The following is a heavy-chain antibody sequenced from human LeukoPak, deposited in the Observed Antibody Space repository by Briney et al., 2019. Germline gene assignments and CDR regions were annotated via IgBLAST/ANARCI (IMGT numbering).Heavy chain of an antibody. V-gene: IGHV4-59*01. CDR1: GGSISSYY. Sequence: SETLSLTCTVSGGSISSYYWSWIRQPPGKGLEWIGYIYYSGSTNYNPSLKSRVTISVDTSKNQFSLKLSSVTAADTAVYYCARGLGYYDSSGSHHDYWGQGTLVTVSS. J-gene: IGHJ4*02. D-gene: IGHD3-22*01. CDR3: ARGLGYYDSSGSHHDY. CDR2: IYYSGST.